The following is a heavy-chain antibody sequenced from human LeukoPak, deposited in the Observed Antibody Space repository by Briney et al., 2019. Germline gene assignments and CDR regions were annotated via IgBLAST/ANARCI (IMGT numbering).Heavy chain of an antibody. Sequence: GGSLRLSCAASGFTFSSYAMSWVRQAPGKGLEWVSAISGSGGSTYYADSVKGRFTISRDNSKNTLYLQMNSLRADDTAVYYCAKREVAAGIGYFDYWGQGTLVTVSS. CDR1: GFTFSSYA. CDR2: ISGSGGST. D-gene: IGHD6-13*01. J-gene: IGHJ4*02. V-gene: IGHV3-23*01. CDR3: AKREVAAGIGYFDY.